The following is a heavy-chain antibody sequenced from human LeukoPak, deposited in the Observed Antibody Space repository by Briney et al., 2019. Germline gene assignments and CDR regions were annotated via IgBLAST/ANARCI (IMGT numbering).Heavy chain of an antibody. CDR2: ISGSGGST. D-gene: IGHD3-9*01. V-gene: IGHV3-23*01. CDR3: AKDSNFAWFHYPAD. J-gene: IGHJ4*02. Sequence: GGSLRLSCAASGFTFSSYAMSWVRQAPGKGLEWVSAISGSGGSTYYADSVKGRFTISRDNSKNTLYLQMNSLRAEDTAVYYCAKDSNFAWFHYPADWGQGTLVTVSS. CDR1: GFTFSSYA.